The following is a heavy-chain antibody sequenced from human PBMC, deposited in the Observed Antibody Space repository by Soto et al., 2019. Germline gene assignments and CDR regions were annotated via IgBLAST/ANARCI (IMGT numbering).Heavy chain of an antibody. V-gene: IGHV4-59*08. Sequence: SETLSLTCTVSGGSISSYYWSWIRQPPGKGLEWIGYIYYSGSTNYNPSLKSRVTMSVDTSKNQFSLKLSSVTAADTAVYYCARRVGIQDRGYFDYWGQGTLVTVSS. CDR2: IYYSGST. D-gene: IGHD2-21*01. J-gene: IGHJ4*02. CDR3: ARRVGIQDRGYFDY. CDR1: GGSISSYY.